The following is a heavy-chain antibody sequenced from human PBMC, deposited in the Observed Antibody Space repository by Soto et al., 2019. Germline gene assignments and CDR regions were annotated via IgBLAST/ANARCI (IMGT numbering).Heavy chain of an antibody. CDR1: GGSFSGYY. J-gene: IGHJ6*02. D-gene: IGHD2-15*01. CDR2: INHSGST. CDR3: ARRVVAALYYYYYYGMDV. Sequence: SETLSLTCAVYGGSFSGYYWSWMRQPPGKGLEWIGEINHSGSTNYNPSLKSRVTISVDTSKNQFSLKLSSVTAADTAVYYCARRVVAALYYYYYYGMDVWGQGTTVTV. V-gene: IGHV4-34*01.